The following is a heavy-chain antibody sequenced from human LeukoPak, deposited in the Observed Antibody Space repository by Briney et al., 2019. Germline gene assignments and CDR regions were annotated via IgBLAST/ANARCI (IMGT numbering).Heavy chain of an antibody. Sequence: GGSLRLSCAASGFTFSNAWMSWVRQAPGKGLEWVANIKQDGSEKYYVDSVKGRFTISRDNAKNSLYLQMNSLRAEDTAVYYCARRVDYDGVFQHWGQGTLVTVSS. V-gene: IGHV3-7*01. CDR3: ARRVDYDGVFQH. CDR2: IKQDGSEK. D-gene: IGHD4-17*01. CDR1: GFTFSNAW. J-gene: IGHJ1*01.